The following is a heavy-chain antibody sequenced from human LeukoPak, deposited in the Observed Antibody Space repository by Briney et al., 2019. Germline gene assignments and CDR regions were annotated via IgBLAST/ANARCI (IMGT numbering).Heavy chain of an antibody. V-gene: IGHV3-23*01. J-gene: IGHJ4*02. D-gene: IGHD3-3*01. CDR2: ISGSGGST. CDR1: GFTFSSYA. Sequence: PGGSLRLSCAASGFTFSSYAMSWVRQAPGEGLEWVSAISGSGGSTYYADSVKGRFTISRDNSKNTLYLQMNSLRAEDTAVYYCAKDYDFWSGHNPDYWGQGTLVTVSS. CDR3: AKDYDFWSGHNPDY.